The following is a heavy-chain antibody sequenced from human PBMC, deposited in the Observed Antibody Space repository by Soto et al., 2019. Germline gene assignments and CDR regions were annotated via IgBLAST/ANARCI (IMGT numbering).Heavy chain of an antibody. Sequence: EVQLVESGGGLVQPGGSLRLSCAASGFTVSGHYMTWVRQAPGKGLEWVSIIYSGGSTYYANSVTGRFTISRDNSRNTVYLQMNSLRAEDTAVYYWARDRTISDYRSSGALGLWGQGTLVSVSS. CDR1: GFTVSGHY. J-gene: IGHJ4*02. CDR2: IYSGGST. CDR3: ARDRTISDYRSSGALGL. V-gene: IGHV3-66*01. D-gene: IGHD6-6*01.